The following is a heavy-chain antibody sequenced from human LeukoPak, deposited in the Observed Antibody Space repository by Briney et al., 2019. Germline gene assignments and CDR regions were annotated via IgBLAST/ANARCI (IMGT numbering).Heavy chain of an antibody. V-gene: IGHV4-34*01. D-gene: IGHD3-16*01. CDR3: ARVRGSARDAFDI. CDR2: INHSGST. Sequence: SETLSLTCAVYGGSFSGYYWSWIRQPPGKGLEWIGEINHSGSTNYNPSLKSRVTISVDTSKNQFSLKLSSVTAADTAVYYCARVRGSARDAFDIWGQGTMVTVSS. CDR1: GGSFSGYY. J-gene: IGHJ3*02.